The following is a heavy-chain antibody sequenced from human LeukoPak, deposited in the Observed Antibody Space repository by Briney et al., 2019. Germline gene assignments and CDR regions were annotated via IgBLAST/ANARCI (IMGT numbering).Heavy chain of an antibody. J-gene: IGHJ6*02. CDR3: ARSPVVYYYYGMDV. Sequence: GGSLRLSCAASGFTFSSYAMSWVRQAPGKGLEWVANIKQDGSEKYYVDSVKGRFTISRDNAKNSLYLQMNSLRAEDTAVYYCARSPVVYYYYGMDVWGQGTTVTVSS. V-gene: IGHV3-7*01. CDR1: GFTFSSYA. CDR2: IKQDGSEK.